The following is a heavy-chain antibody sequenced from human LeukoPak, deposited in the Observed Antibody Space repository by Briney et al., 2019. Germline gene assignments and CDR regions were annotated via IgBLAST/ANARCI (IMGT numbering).Heavy chain of an antibody. CDR3: ARTCYYDSSGYYLIDY. CDR2: IYYSGST. V-gene: IGHV4-59*08. D-gene: IGHD3-22*01. CDR1: GGSISSYY. J-gene: IGHJ4*02. Sequence: SETLSLTCTVSGGSISSYYWSWIRQPPGKGLEWIGYIYYSGSTNYNPSLKSRVTISVDTSKNQFSLKLSSVTAADTAVYYCARTCYYDSSGYYLIDYWGQGTLVTVSS.